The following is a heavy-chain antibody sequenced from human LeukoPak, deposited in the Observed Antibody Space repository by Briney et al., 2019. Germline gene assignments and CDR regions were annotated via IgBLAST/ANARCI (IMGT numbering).Heavy chain of an antibody. D-gene: IGHD1-26*01. Sequence: GGSLRLSCAASEFTFSNYWISWVRQAPGKGLEWVANINEDGGDKYYVDSVKGRFTISRDNAKNSLFLQMNSLRDEDTAVYYCARAGSVGSVDYWGQGTLVTVSS. CDR1: EFTFSNYW. J-gene: IGHJ4*02. V-gene: IGHV3-7*01. CDR3: ARAGSVGSVDY. CDR2: INEDGGDK.